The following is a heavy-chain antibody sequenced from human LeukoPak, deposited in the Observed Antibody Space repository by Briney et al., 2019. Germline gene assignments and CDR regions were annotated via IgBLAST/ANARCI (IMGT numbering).Heavy chain of an antibody. D-gene: IGHD1-26*01. J-gene: IGHJ4*02. V-gene: IGHV3-7*01. Sequence: GGSLRLSCAASGFTFSSYWMSWVRQARGKGLEWVANIKQDGSEKYYVDSVGGRFTLSRDNAKNSLYLQMNSLRAEDTAVYYFARQGIVGAGTSNYFDSWGAGTLVSVSS. CDR3: ARQGIVGAGTSNYFDS. CDR1: GFTFSSYW. CDR2: IKQDGSEK.